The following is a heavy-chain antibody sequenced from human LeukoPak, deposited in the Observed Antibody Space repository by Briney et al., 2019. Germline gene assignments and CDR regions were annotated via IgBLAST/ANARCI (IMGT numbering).Heavy chain of an antibody. V-gene: IGHV3-7*03. CDR3: AKDFRIGYSAHFDY. D-gene: IGHD2-21*01. CDR2: IKQDGSEK. CDR1: GFTFSSYW. Sequence: GGSLRLSCAASGFTFSSYWMSWVRQAPGKGLEWVANIKQDGSEKYYVDSVKGRFTISRDNAKNSLYLQMDSLRGEDTAVYYCAKDFRIGYSAHFDYWGQGALVTVSS. J-gene: IGHJ4*02.